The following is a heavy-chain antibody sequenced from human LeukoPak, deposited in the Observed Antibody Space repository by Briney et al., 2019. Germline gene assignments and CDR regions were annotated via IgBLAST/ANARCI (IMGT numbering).Heavy chain of an antibody. V-gene: IGHV4-34*01. J-gene: IGHJ4*02. CDR3: ARGSGYYGSGSYYLGY. CDR2: INHNGST. D-gene: IGHD3-10*01. Sequence: SETLSLTCAVYGGSFCGYYWSWIRQPPGKGMEWIGEINHNGSTNYNPSLKSRVTISVDTSKNQFSLKLSSVTAADTAVYYCARGSGYYGSGSYYLGYWGQGTLVTVSS. CDR1: GGSFCGYY.